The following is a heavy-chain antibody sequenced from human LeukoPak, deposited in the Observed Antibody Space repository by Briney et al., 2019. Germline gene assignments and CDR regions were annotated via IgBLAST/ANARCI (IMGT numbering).Heavy chain of an antibody. D-gene: IGHD3-22*01. CDR3: ARLTLGLGYYDSSGYYGPFR. CDR1: GGSISSSSYY. J-gene: IGHJ4*02. CDR2: IYYSGST. V-gene: IGHV4-39*01. Sequence: SETLSLTCTVSGGSISSSSYYWGWIRQPPGKGLEWIGSIYYSGSTYYDPSLKSRVTISVDTSKNQFSLKLSSVTAADTAVYYCARLTLGLGYYDSSGYYGPFRWGQGTLVTVSS.